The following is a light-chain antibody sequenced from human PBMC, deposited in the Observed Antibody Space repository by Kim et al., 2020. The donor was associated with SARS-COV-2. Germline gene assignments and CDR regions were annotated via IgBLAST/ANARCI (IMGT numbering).Light chain of an antibody. V-gene: IGKV4-1*01. Sequence: RATNNCKSSQSVLYSSNNKNYLAWYQQKPGQPPKLLIYWASTRKSGVPDRFSGSGSGTDFTLTISSLQAEDVAVYYCQQYYSTPYTFGQGTKLEIK. J-gene: IGKJ2*01. CDR3: QQYYSTPYT. CDR1: QSVLYSSNNKNY. CDR2: WAS.